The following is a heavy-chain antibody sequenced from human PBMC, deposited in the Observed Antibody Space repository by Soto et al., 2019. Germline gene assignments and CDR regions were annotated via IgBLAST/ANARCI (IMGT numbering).Heavy chain of an antibody. J-gene: IGHJ6*02. V-gene: IGHV3-23*01. CDR1: GITFSSYA. D-gene: IGHD3-16*01. Sequence: EVQLLESGGGLVQPGGSLRLSCAASGITFSSYAMSWVRQAPGKGLEWVSAISASGGGTYYADSVKGRFTISRDNSKNTLYLQMNSLRAEDTAVYYCANLGGTGEIPGGMDVWGQGTTVTVSS. CDR3: ANLGGTGEIPGGMDV. CDR2: ISASGGGT.